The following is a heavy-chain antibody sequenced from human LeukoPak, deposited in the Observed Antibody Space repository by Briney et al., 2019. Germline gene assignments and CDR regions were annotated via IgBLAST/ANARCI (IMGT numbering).Heavy chain of an antibody. CDR3: ARDRWYYDSGGYSVPSNDAFDI. V-gene: IGHV3-30*02. CDR1: GFTFSSYG. CDR2: IRYDESNK. Sequence: GGSLRLSCAASGFTFSSYGMHWVRQAPGKGLEWVAFIRYDESNKYYADSVKGRFTISRDNAKNSLYLQMNSLRAEDTAVYYCARDRWYYDSGGYSVPSNDAFDIWGQGTMVTVSS. J-gene: IGHJ3*02. D-gene: IGHD3-22*01.